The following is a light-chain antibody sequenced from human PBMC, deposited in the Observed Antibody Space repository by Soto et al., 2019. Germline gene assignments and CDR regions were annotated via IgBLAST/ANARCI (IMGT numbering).Light chain of an antibody. CDR3: LQTHSFPWT. Sequence: DIQMTQSPSSVSASLGDRVTITCRASQGIRTWLAWYQQTVGKAPKLLIYTASRLQSGVPSRFSGSGSGTDFTLTISSLQPEDFATYYCLQTHSFPWTFGQGTKVEIK. CDR1: QGIRTW. V-gene: IGKV1-12*01. CDR2: TAS. J-gene: IGKJ1*01.